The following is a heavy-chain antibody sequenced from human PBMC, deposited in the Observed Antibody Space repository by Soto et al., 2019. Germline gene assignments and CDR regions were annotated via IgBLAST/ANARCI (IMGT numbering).Heavy chain of an antibody. CDR1: GFTFGDYA. CDR3: TRAGLRYFDWLPPPSYFDY. J-gene: IGHJ4*02. CDR2: IRSKAYGGTT. Sequence: GGSLRLSCTASGFTFGDYAMSWFRQAPGKGLEWVGFIRSKAYGGTTEYAASVKGRFTISRDDSKSIAYLQMNSLKTEDTAVYYCTRAGLRYFDWLPPPSYFDYWGQGTLVTVSS. D-gene: IGHD3-9*01. V-gene: IGHV3-49*03.